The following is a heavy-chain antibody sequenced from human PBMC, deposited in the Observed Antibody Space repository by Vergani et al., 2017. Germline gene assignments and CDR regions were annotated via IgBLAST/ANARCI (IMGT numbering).Heavy chain of an antibody. Sequence: QVQLVQSGAELKKPGASVKVSCKASGYTFRNDAMNWVRQAPGQGLEWMGWINTNTGNPTYAQGFTGRFAFSLDTSVSTAYLQISSLKADDTAVNYCARMSYETALVYWGQGPLVPVSS. D-gene: IGHD1-14*01. J-gene: IGHJ4*02. CDR2: INTNTGNP. CDR1: GYTFRNDA. CDR3: ARMSYETALVY. V-gene: IGHV7-4-1*02.